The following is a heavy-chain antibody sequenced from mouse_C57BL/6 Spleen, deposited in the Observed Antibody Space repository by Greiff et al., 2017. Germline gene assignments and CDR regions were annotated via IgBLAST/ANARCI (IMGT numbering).Heavy chain of an antibody. V-gene: IGHV1-52*01. CDR2: IDPYDSDT. J-gene: IGHJ4*01. Sequence: QVQLQQPGAELVRPGSSVKLFCKASGHPFTSHWMHWVKQRPIQGPEWIGNIDPYDSDTHYNQKVKDKATLTVDYSASTGYMQLSSLASEDSAVYYCTVITTVGDYWGQGTSVTVSS. CDR3: TVITTVGDY. D-gene: IGHD1-1*01. CDR1: GHPFTSHW.